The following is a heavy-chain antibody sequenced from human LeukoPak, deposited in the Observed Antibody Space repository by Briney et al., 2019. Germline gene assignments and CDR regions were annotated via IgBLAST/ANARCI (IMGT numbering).Heavy chain of an antibody. J-gene: IGHJ4*02. Sequence: GGSLRLSCAASGFTFSSYAMHWVRQAPGKGLEWVAVISYDGSNKYYADSVKGRFTISRDNSKNTPYLQMNSLRAEDTAVYYCARAESDSSGYYYPFDYWGQGTLVTVSS. CDR2: ISYDGSNK. CDR1: GFTFSSYA. V-gene: IGHV3-30-3*01. D-gene: IGHD3-22*01. CDR3: ARAESDSSGYYYPFDY.